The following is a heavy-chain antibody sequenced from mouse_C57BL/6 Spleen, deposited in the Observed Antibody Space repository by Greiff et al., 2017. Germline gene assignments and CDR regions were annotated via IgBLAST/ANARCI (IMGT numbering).Heavy chain of an antibody. V-gene: IGHV1-81*01. D-gene: IGHD3-2*02. CDR3: ARETAQARLYYAMDY. Sequence: QVQLQQSGAELARPGASVKLSCKASGYTFTRYGISWVKQRTGQGLEWIGEIYPRSGNTYYNEKFKGKATLTADKSSSTAYMELRSLTSEDSAVYFCARETAQARLYYAMDYWGQGTSVTVSS. J-gene: IGHJ4*01. CDR2: IYPRSGNT. CDR1: GYTFTRYG.